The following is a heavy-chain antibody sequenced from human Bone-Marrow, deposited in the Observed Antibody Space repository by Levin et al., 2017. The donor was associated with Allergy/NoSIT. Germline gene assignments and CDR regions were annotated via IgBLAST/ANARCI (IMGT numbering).Heavy chain of an antibody. D-gene: IGHD3-22*01. J-gene: IGHJ4*02. CDR2: ISGSGGST. Sequence: GGSLRLSCAASGFTFSSYAMSWVRQAPGKGLEWVSGISGSGGSTYYADSVKGRFTISRDNSKNTLYLQMNSLRAEDTAVYYCAKEGYYDSSGYLGDYWGQGTLVTVSS. V-gene: IGHV3-23*01. CDR3: AKEGYYDSSGYLGDY. CDR1: GFTFSSYA.